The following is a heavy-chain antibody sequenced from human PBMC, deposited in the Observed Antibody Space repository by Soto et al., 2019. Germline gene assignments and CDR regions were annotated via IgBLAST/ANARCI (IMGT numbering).Heavy chain of an antibody. CDR1: GGSFSGYY. D-gene: IGHD6-6*01. V-gene: IGHV4-34*01. Sequence: SETLSLTCAVYGGSFSGYYWSWIRQPPGKGLEWIGEINHSGSTNYNPSLKSRVTISVDTSKNQFSLKLSSVTAADTAVYYCARADVGPGAGYSSSSDYWGQGTLVTVSS. J-gene: IGHJ4*02. CDR3: ARADVGPGAGYSSSSDY. CDR2: INHSGST.